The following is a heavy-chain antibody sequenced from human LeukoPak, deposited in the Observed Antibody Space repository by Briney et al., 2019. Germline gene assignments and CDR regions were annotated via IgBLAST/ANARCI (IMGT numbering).Heavy chain of an antibody. J-gene: IGHJ4*02. Sequence: TGGSLRLSCAASGFTFSSYGMHWVRQAPGKGLEWVAVIWYDGSNKFYADSVKGRLTISRDNSKNTLYLQMNSLRAEDTAVYYCARDRAAADLDYWGQGTLVTVSS. CDR3: ARDRAAADLDY. CDR1: GFTFSSYG. D-gene: IGHD6-13*01. CDR2: IWYDGSNK. V-gene: IGHV3-33*01.